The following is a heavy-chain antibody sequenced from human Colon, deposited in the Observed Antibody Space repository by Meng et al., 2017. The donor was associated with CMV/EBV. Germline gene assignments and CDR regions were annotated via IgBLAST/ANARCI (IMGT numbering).Heavy chain of an antibody. CDR2: INPNNGNT. CDR3: ARDWGDTTKVIVDY. V-gene: IGHV1-18*01. CDR1: GYTFITYS. J-gene: IGHJ4*02. D-gene: IGHD3-16*01. Sequence: KASGYTFITYSISWLRQAPGQGLEWMGWINPNNGNTVYAPRFRDRVTMTTDASTSTAYMELTSLTSDDTAVYYCARDWGDTTKVIVDYWGRGTLVTVSS.